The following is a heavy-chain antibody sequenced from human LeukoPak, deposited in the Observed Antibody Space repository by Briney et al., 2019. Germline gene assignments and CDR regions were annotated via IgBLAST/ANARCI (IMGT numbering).Heavy chain of an antibody. V-gene: IGHV3-74*01. CDR2: INSDGSST. D-gene: IGHD5-24*01. J-gene: IGHJ4*02. CDR3: ARESVGWLQSRGPFDY. CDR1: GFTFSSYW. Sequence: PGESLRLSCAASGFTFSSYWMHWVRQAPGKGLVWVSRINSDGSSTSYADSVKGRFTISRDNAKNTLYLQMNSLRAEDTAVYYCARESVGWLQSRGPFDYWGQGTLVTVSS.